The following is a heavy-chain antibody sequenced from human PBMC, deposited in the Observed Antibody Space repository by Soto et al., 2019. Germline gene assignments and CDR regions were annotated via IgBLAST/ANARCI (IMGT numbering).Heavy chain of an antibody. V-gene: IGHV3-23*01. CDR2: ISGNGGST. CDR3: ASRSSGWYFDY. J-gene: IGHJ4*02. CDR1: GFTFSSYA. D-gene: IGHD6-19*01. Sequence: EVQLLESGGGLVQPGGSRRVSCAASGFTFSSYAMNWVRQAPGKGLEWVSVISGNGGSTYYADSVKGRFTISRDNSKNTLYLQMNSLRAEDTAVYYCASRSSGWYFDYWGQGTLVTVSS.